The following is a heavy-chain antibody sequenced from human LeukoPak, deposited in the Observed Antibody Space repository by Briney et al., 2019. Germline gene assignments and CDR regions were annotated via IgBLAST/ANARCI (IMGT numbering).Heavy chain of an antibody. V-gene: IGHV4-4*09. Sequence: SETLSFTCTVSGVSISSYYWSWIRQPPGKGLEWIGYIYTSGSTNYNPSLKSRVTISVDTSKNQFSLKLSSVTAADTAVYYCAGGPPDYYDSSGLFPDYWGQGTLVTVSS. J-gene: IGHJ4*02. CDR1: GVSISSYY. D-gene: IGHD3-22*01. CDR3: AGGPPDYYDSSGLFPDY. CDR2: IYTSGST.